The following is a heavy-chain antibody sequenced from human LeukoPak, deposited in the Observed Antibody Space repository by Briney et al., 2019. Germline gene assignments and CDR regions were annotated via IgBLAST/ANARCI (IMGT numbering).Heavy chain of an antibody. CDR2: INPNSGGT. D-gene: IGHD2-8*01. CDR1: GYTFTGYY. CDR3: AKSMLNYYYYYMDV. V-gene: IGHV1-2*02. Sequence: GPSVKVSCKASGYTFTGYYMHWVRQAPGQGLEWMGWINPNSGGTNYAQKFQGRVTMTRDTSISTAYMELSRLRSDDTAVYYCAKSMLNYYYYYMDVWGKGTTVTVSS. J-gene: IGHJ6*03.